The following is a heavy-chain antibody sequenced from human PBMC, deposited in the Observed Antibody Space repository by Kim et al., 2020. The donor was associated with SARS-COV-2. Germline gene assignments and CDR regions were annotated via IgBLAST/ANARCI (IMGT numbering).Heavy chain of an antibody. CDR2: IDTAGDT. CDR3: ARAYSYYDILTGSSGYYYGMDA. D-gene: IGHD3-9*01. Sequence: GGSLRLSCAASGLTFSSYDMHWVRQATGKGLEWVSAIDTAGDTYYPGSVKGRFTISRENAKNSLYLQMNSLRAGDTAVYYCARAYSYYDILTGSSGYYYGMDAWGQGTTVTVSS. J-gene: IGHJ6*02. V-gene: IGHV3-13*01. CDR1: GLTFSSYD.